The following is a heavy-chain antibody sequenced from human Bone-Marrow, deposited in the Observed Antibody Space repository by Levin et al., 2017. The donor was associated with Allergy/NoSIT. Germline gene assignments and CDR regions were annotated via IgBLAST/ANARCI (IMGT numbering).Heavy chain of an antibody. Sequence: GGSLRLSCAASGFTFSNYWMSWVRQAPGKGLGWVANIKQDESEKYYVDSVKGRFTISRDNAKNSLYLQMNSLRAEDTAVYYCARAPRYCSSTSCYIGAFDIWGQGTMVTVSS. V-gene: IGHV3-7*04. CDR1: GFTFSNYW. D-gene: IGHD2-2*02. CDR3: ARAPRYCSSTSCYIGAFDI. J-gene: IGHJ3*02. CDR2: IKQDESEK.